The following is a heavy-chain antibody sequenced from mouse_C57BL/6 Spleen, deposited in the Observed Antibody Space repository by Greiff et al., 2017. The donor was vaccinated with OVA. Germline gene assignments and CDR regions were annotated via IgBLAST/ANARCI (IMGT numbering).Heavy chain of an antibody. Sequence: EVQLQESGGGLVKPGGSLKLSCAASGFTFSDYGMHWVRQAPEKGLEWVAYISSGSSTIYYADTVKGRFTISRDNAKNTLFLQMTSLRSEDTAMYYCARSYGNYENFDYWGQGTTLTVSS. J-gene: IGHJ2*01. CDR2: ISSGSSTI. D-gene: IGHD2-1*01. V-gene: IGHV5-17*01. CDR1: GFTFSDYG. CDR3: ARSYGNYENFDY.